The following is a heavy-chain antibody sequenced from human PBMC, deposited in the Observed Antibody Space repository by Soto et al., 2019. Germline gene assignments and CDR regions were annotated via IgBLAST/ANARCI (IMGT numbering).Heavy chain of an antibody. CDR3: ARDDCSGGSCYPPTGAFDI. Sequence: ASVKVSCKASGYIFTTYAMHWVRQAPGQRLEWMGWINAVNGHTKYSRKFQGRVTIAGDTSASTAYMELSSLTSEDTAVYYCARDDCSGGSCYPPTGAFDIWGQGTMVTV. J-gene: IGHJ3*02. CDR1: GYIFTTYA. D-gene: IGHD2-15*01. CDR2: INAVNGHT. V-gene: IGHV1-3*01.